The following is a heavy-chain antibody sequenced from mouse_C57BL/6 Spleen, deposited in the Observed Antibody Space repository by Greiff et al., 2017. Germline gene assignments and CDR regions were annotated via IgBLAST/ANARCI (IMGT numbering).Heavy chain of an antibody. Sequence: EVMLVESEGGLVQPGSSMKLSCTASGFTFSDYYMAWVRQVPEKGLEWVANINYDGSSTYYLDSLKSRFIISRDNAKNILYLQMSSLKSEDTATYYCARGNYYGSSYEGYYYAMDYWGQGTSVTVSS. CDR1: GFTFSDYY. CDR3: ARGNYYGSSYEGYYYAMDY. J-gene: IGHJ4*01. CDR2: INYDGSST. V-gene: IGHV5-16*01. D-gene: IGHD1-1*01.